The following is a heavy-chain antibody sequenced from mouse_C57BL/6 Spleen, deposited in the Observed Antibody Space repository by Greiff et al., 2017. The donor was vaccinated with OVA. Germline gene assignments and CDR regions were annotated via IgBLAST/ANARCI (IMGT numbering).Heavy chain of an antibody. CDR3: ARGPYDYDYAMDY. CDR1: GYSFTGYY. CDR2: INPSTGGT. Sequence: VQLQQSGPELVKPGASVKISCKASGYSFTGYYMNWVKQSPEKSLEWIGEINPSTGGTTYNQKFKAKATLTVDKSSSTAYMQLKSLTSEDSAVDYCARGPYDYDYAMDYWGQGTSVTVSS. J-gene: IGHJ4*01. V-gene: IGHV1-42*01. D-gene: IGHD2-4*01.